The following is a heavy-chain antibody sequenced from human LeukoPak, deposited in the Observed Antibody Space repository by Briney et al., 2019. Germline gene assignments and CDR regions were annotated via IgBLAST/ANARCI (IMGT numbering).Heavy chain of an antibody. CDR3: ARDISSGYFTPDY. V-gene: IGHV3-30*02. Sequence: GGSLRLSCAASGFTFSSYGMHWVRQAPGKGLEWVAFIRYDGSNKYYADSVKGRFTISRDNSKNTLYLQMNSLRVEDTAVYYCARDISSGYFTPDYWGQGTLVTVSS. D-gene: IGHD3-22*01. CDR2: IRYDGSNK. J-gene: IGHJ4*02. CDR1: GFTFSSYG.